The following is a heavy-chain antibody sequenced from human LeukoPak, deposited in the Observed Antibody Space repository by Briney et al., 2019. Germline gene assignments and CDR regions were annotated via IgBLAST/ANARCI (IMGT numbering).Heavy chain of an antibody. Sequence: GGSLRLSCAASGFIFSRYSMNWVRQAPGKGLEWVSSISSSTTDIDYADSMKGRFTISRDNAKNSLYLQTNSLRAEDTAVYYCAREQLPERYFDLWGRGTLVTVSS. CDR1: GFIFSRYS. CDR3: AREQLPERYFDL. J-gene: IGHJ2*01. V-gene: IGHV3-21*01. D-gene: IGHD2-2*01. CDR2: ISSSTTDI.